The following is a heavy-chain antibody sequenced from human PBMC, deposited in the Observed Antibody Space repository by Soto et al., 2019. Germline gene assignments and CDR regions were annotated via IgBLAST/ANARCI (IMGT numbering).Heavy chain of an antibody. D-gene: IGHD3-9*01. V-gene: IGHV1-69*12. CDR3: ARRGVDWYPRYYGMDV. CDR2: IIPIFGTA. CDR1: GGTFSSYA. Sequence: QVQLVQSGAEVKKPGSSVKVSCKASGGTFSSYAISWVRQAPGQGLEWMGGIIPIFGTANYAQKFQGRVTITADESTSTAYMELSSLRSEDTAVYYWARRGVDWYPRYYGMDVWGQGTTVTVSS. J-gene: IGHJ6*02.